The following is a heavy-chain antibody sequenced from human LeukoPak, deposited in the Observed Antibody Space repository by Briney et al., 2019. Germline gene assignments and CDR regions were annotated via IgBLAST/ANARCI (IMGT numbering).Heavy chain of an antibody. V-gene: IGHV3-23*01. CDR2: ISGTGATT. D-gene: IGHD6-13*01. CDR1: GFTFSSYA. CDR3: TRRNVATSDDY. J-gene: IGHJ4*02. Sequence: GGSLRLSCVASGFTFSSYAMSWVRQAPGKGLKWVSSISGTGATTYYADSMKGRLTISRDNSKNTLYLHMNSLRAEDTAVYYCTRRNVATSDDYWGQGTLVTVSS.